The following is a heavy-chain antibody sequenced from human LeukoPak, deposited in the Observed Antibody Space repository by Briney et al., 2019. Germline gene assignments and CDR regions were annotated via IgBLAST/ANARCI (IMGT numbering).Heavy chain of an antibody. Sequence: SETLSLTCAVYGGSFSGYYWSWIRKPPGMGLEWIGEINHSGSTNYNPSLKSRVTISVDTSKNQFSLKLSSVTAADTAVYYCARGGRGQQQLIYYYYYMDVWGKGTMVTVSS. D-gene: IGHD6-13*01. CDR2: INHSGST. J-gene: IGHJ6*03. V-gene: IGHV4-34*01. CDR1: GGSFSGYY. CDR3: ARGGRGQQQLIYYYYYMDV.